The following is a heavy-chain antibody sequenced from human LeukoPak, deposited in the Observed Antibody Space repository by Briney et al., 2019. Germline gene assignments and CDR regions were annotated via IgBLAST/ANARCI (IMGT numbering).Heavy chain of an antibody. CDR1: GFTVSSYA. CDR3: ARDLGSGWYDDLGY. D-gene: IGHD6-19*01. CDR2: ISYDGSNK. V-gene: IGHV3-30*04. J-gene: IGHJ4*02. Sequence: GGSLRLSCAASGFTVSSYAMHWVRQAPGKGLEWVAVISYDGSNKYYADSVKGRFTISRDNSKNTLYLQMNSLRAEDTAVYYCARDLGSGWYDDLGYWGQGTLVTVSS.